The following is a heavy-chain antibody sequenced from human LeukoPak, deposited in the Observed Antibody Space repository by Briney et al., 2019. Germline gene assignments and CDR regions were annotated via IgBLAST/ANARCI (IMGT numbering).Heavy chain of an antibody. Sequence: PGGSLRLSCAASGLTFSFYSMNWVRQAPGKGLEWVSYISSSGSTTYYADSVKGRFTISRDNAKNSLYLQMNSLRAEDTAVYYCARESGYSYGCFDYWGQGTLVTVSS. CDR3: ARESGYSYGCFDY. CDR2: ISSSGSTT. D-gene: IGHD5-18*01. CDR1: GLTFSFYS. V-gene: IGHV3-48*04. J-gene: IGHJ4*02.